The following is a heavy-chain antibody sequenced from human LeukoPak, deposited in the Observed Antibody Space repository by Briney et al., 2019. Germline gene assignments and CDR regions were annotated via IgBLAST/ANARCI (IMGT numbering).Heavy chain of an antibody. J-gene: IGHJ5*02. V-gene: IGHV1-8*03. CDR3: ARARLRLIGFDP. D-gene: IGHD4-17*01. CDR1: GYTFTSYD. Sequence: ASVKVSCKASGYTFTSYDINRVRQATGQGLEWMGWMNPNSGDTGYAQKFQGRVTITRNTSISTAYMELSSLRSEDTAVYYCARARLRLIGFDPWGQGTLVTVSS. CDR2: MNPNSGDT.